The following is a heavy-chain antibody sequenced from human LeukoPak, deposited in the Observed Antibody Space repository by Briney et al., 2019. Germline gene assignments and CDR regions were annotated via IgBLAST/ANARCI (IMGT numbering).Heavy chain of an antibody. CDR3: ATLGISMVRGATGVEY. CDR1: GFTVSSNY. CDR2: IYSGGST. V-gene: IGHV3-53*01. D-gene: IGHD3-10*01. J-gene: IGHJ4*02. Sequence: GGSLRLSCAASGFTVSSNYMSWVRQAPGKGLEWVSVIYSGGSTYYADSVKGRFTISRDNSKNTLYLQMNSLRAEDTAVYYCATLGISMVRGATGVEYWGQGTLVTVSS.